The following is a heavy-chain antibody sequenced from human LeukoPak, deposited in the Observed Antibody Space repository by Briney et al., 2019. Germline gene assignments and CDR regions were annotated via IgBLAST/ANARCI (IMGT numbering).Heavy chain of an antibody. CDR3: VRDSRSPGDY. CDR2: IKEDGSEK. D-gene: IGHD2-15*01. V-gene: IGHV3-7*01. Sequence: GRSLRLSCAASEFIFSRYWMSWVRQAPGKGLEWVANIKEDGSEKSYVDSVKGRFTISRDKAKNSLYLQMSSLRAEDTAVYYCVRDSRSPGDYWGQGTLVTVSS. J-gene: IGHJ4*02. CDR1: EFIFSRYW.